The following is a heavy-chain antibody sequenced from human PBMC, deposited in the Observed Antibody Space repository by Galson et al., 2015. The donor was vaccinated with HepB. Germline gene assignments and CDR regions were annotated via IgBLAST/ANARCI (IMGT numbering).Heavy chain of an antibody. J-gene: IGHJ3*02. Sequence: SLRLSCAASGFTFSSYAMHWVRQAPGKGLEYVSAISSNGGSTYYADSVKGRFTISRDNSKNTLYLQMSSLRAEDTAVYYCVKGGRYYGSGSRDAFDIWGQGTMVTVSS. V-gene: IGHV3-64D*06. D-gene: IGHD3-10*01. CDR3: VKGGRYYGSGSRDAFDI. CDR1: GFTFSSYA. CDR2: ISSNGGST.